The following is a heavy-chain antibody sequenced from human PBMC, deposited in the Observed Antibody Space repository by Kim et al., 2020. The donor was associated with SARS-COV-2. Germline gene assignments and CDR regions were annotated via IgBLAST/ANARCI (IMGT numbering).Heavy chain of an antibody. CDR2: IIPIFGTA. CDR1: GGTFSSYA. Sequence: SVKVSCKAYGGTFSSYAISWVRQAPGQGLEWMGGIIPIFGTANYAQKFQGRVTITADESTSTAYMELSSLRSEDTAVYYCARDRGWELLEVGGGACDYWGQGTLVTVSS. V-gene: IGHV1-69*13. J-gene: IGHJ4*02. D-gene: IGHD1-26*01. CDR3: ARDRGWELLEVGGGACDY.